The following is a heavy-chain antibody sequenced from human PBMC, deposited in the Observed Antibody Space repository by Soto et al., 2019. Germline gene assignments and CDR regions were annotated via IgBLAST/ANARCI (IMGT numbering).Heavy chain of an antibody. CDR2: IFSDDDK. J-gene: IGHJ6*02. CDR3: ARMHGKWFSDYSYFGMEV. D-gene: IGHD2-8*01. CDR1: GFSLTIPILC. Sequence: SCPTLVNPTDTLTLTLTVSGFSLTIPILCVICFRHPPGNALEWLAHIFSDDDKSYSTSLQSRLTISQDTSKRQVVLSMTNMGHAEIAPCYCARMHGKWFSDYSYFGMEVWGQGPTVTVSS. V-gene: IGHV2-26*01.